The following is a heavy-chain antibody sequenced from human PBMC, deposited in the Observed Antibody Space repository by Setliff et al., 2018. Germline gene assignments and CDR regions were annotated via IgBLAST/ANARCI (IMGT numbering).Heavy chain of an antibody. V-gene: IGHV4-61*02. J-gene: IGHJ4*02. CDR1: GGSISSGSYD. CDR3: ARDGGYGYYFDF. D-gene: IGHD5-12*01. CDR2: IYPSGST. Sequence: PSETLSLTCVVSGGSISSGSYDWSWIRQPAGKGLEWIGRIYPSGSTNYNPSLKSRVTISLDTSKNKFSLKLSSVTAADTAVYYCARDGGYGYYFDFWGQGTLVTVSS.